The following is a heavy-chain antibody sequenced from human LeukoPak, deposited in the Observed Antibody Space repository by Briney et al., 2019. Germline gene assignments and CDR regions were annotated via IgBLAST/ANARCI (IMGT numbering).Heavy chain of an antibody. CDR2: ISAYNGNT. CDR1: GYTFTSYG. D-gene: IGHD3-22*01. CDR3: AREVPILLYYYDSSGNGAFDI. J-gene: IGHJ3*02. Sequence: ASVKVSCKASGYTFTSYGISWVRQAPGQGLEWMGWISAYNGNTNYAQKFQGRVTMTTDTSTSTAYMELRSLRSDDTAVYYCAREVPILLYYYDSSGNGAFDIWGQGTMVTVSS. V-gene: IGHV1-18*01.